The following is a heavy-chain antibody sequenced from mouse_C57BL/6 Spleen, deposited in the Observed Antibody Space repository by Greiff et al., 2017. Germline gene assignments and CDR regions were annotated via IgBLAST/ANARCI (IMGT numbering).Heavy chain of an antibody. CDR2: ISSGSSTI. CDR1: GFTFSDYG. J-gene: IGHJ1*03. V-gene: IGHV5-17*01. D-gene: IGHD2-2*01. CDR3: ARGGLDGYFDV. Sequence: EVMLVESGGGLVKPGGSLKLSCAASGFTFSDYGMHWVRQAPEKGLEWVAYISSGSSTIYYADTVKGRFTISRDNAKNTLFLQMTSLRSEDTAMYYCARGGLDGYFDVWGTGTTVTVSS.